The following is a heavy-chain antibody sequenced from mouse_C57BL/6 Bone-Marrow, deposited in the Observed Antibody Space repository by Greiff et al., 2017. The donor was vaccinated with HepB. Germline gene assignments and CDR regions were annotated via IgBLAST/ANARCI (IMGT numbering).Heavy chain of an antibody. CDR1: GFTFSDYG. V-gene: IGHV5-17*01. CDR2: ISSGSSTI. D-gene: IGHD4-1*01. CDR3: ARAELGRNFDV. J-gene: IGHJ1*03. Sequence: EVKLMESGGGLVKPGGSLKLSCAASGFTFSDYGMHWVRQAPEKGLEWVAYISSGSSTIYYADTVKGRFTISRDNAKNTLFLQMTSLRSEDTAMYYCARAELGRNFDVWGTGTTVTVSS.